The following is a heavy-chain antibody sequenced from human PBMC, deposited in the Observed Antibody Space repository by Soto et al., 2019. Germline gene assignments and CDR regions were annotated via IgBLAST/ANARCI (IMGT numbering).Heavy chain of an antibody. CDR1: GGSISTYY. Sequence: QVQLQESGPGLVKPSETLSLTCTVSGGSISTYYWSWIRQPPRKGLEWVGYIYYSGSTNYNPSLKSRVTLAVDTSKNQFSLKLSSVTAADTAIYYCARLPRATPYTYCDYWGQGTLVTVSS. V-gene: IGHV4-59*08. CDR2: IYYSGST. D-gene: IGHD1-1*01. J-gene: IGHJ4*02. CDR3: ARLPRATPYTYCDY.